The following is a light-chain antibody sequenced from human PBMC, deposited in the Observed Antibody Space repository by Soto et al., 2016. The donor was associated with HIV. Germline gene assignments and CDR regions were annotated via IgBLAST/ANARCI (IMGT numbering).Light chain of an antibody. CDR1: QSISSW. V-gene: IGKV1-5*03. CDR3: QQYNSYPYT. Sequence: IQMTQSPSTLSASVGDRVTITCRASQSISSWVAWYQQKPGKAPNLLIYKASNLESGVPSRFSGGGSGTEFTLTISSLQPDDFATYYCQQYNSYPYTFGQGTKLEIK. CDR2: KAS. J-gene: IGKJ2*01.